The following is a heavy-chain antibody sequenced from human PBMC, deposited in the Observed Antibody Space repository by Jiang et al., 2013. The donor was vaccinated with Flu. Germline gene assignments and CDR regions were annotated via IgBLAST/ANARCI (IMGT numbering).Heavy chain of an antibody. D-gene: IGHD6-13*01. Sequence: YAQKFQGRVTMTEDTSTDTAYMELSSLRSEDTAVYYCATGRQQLARDAFDIWGQGTMVTVSS. CDR3: ATGRQQLARDAFDI. J-gene: IGHJ3*02. V-gene: IGHV1-24*01.